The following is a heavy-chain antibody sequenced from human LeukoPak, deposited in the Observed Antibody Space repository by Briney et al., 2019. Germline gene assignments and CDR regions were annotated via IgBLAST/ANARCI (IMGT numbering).Heavy chain of an antibody. CDR3: AREGLLLGAFDI. CDR2: ISSSGSTI. D-gene: IGHD2-15*01. V-gene: IGHV3-48*03. CDR1: GFTFSSYE. Sequence: GGSLRLSCAASGFTFSSYEMNWVRQAPGKGLEWVSYISSSGSTIYYADSVKGRFTISRDNAKNSLYLQINGLRAEDTAVYFCAREGLLLGAFDIWGQGTTVTVSS. J-gene: IGHJ3*02.